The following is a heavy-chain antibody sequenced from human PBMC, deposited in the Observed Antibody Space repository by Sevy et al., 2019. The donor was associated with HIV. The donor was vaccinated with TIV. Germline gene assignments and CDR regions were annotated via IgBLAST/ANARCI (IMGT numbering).Heavy chain of an antibody. J-gene: IGHJ4*02. CDR3: ARNDYGGNGASCDSFDC. V-gene: IGHV3-11*06. D-gene: IGHD4-17*01. CDR2: ISSRSSYT. CDR1: GFTFNEYY. Sequence: GGSLRLSCAASGFTFNEYYMSWIRQAPGKGLEWVSYISSRSSYTYYAASVKGRFTTFRDNAQNSRFLQMNSLRAEDTAVYYCARNDYGGNGASCDSFDCWGQGTLVTVSS.